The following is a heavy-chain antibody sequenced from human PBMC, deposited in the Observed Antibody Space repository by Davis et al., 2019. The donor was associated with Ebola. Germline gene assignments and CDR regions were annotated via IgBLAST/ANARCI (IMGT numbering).Heavy chain of an antibody. CDR1: GYTFTGYY. Sequence: ASVKVSCKASGYTFTGYYMHWVRQAPGQGLEWMGWINPNSGGTNYAQKFQGWVTMTRDTSISTAYMELSRLRSDDTAVYYCVRGGIVVVVAAIDGMDVWGQGTTVTVSS. D-gene: IGHD2-15*01. J-gene: IGHJ6*02. CDR2: INPNSGGT. CDR3: VRGGIVVVVAAIDGMDV. V-gene: IGHV1-2*04.